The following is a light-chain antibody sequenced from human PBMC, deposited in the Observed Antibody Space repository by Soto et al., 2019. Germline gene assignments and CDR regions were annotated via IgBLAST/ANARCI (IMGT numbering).Light chain of an antibody. Sequence: EIVLTQSPATLSLSPGERATLSCRASQSVSSSYLAWYQQKPGRAPRLLIYGASSRATGIPDRFSGSGSGTDFTLTISRLEPEDFAVYYCQQYARTPRTFGQGTKVDI. J-gene: IGKJ1*01. CDR2: GAS. V-gene: IGKV3-20*01. CDR3: QQYARTPRT. CDR1: QSVSSSY.